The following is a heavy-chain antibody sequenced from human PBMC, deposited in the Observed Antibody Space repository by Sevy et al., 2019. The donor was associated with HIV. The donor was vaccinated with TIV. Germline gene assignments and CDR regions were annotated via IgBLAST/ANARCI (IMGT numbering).Heavy chain of an antibody. D-gene: IGHD6-19*01. CDR2: ITWDGGST. Sequence: GGSLRLSCVASGFTFDDYTMHWVRQAPGKGLEWVSLITWDGGSTYYADSVKGRFTISRDNSKNSLYLQMNSLRTEDTALYYCAKAVGWGWSLFDYWGQGTLVTVSS. V-gene: IGHV3-43*01. CDR3: AKAVGWGWSLFDY. CDR1: GFTFDDYT. J-gene: IGHJ4*02.